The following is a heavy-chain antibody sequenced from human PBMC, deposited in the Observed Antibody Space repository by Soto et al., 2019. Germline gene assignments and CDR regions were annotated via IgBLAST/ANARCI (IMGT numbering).Heavy chain of an antibody. CDR3: AKSDLRYCSGGSCGYYDFYY. CDR1: GFTFSNYA. CDR2: ISGSGGTT. D-gene: IGHD2-15*01. V-gene: IGHV3-23*01. Sequence: EVQLLESGGGLVQPGGSLRLSCAASGFTFSNYAMIWVRQATGKGLEWVSVISGSGGTTHYAASVKGRFTISRDNSKNTLYLQMQYLSAEDMAVYYCAKSDLRYCSGGSCGYYDFYYWGQGTLVTVSS. J-gene: IGHJ4*02.